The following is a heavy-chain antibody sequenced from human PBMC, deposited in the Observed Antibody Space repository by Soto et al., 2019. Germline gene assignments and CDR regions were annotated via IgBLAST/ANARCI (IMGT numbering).Heavy chain of an antibody. Sequence: QVQLVESGGGVVQPGRSLRLSCAASGFTFSDYGKHWVRQAPGKGLEWVAVISYDERNKYYADSVKGRFTISRDNSKNTLYLQMNSLRAEDTAMYYCANTNYDFWGMDVWGQGTTVTVSS. V-gene: IGHV3-30*18. J-gene: IGHJ6*02. CDR1: GFTFSDYG. CDR2: ISYDERNK. CDR3: ANTNYDFWGMDV. D-gene: IGHD3-3*01.